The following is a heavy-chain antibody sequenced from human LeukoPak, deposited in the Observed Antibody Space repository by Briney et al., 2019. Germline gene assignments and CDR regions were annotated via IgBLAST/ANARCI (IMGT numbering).Heavy chain of an antibody. V-gene: IGHV1-18*01. CDR2: ISAYNGNT. J-gene: IGHJ4*02. Sequence: ASVKVSCEASGYTFTSYGISWVRQAPGQGLEWMGWISAYNGNTNYAQKFQGRVTMTSDTSISTAYMELSRLRSDNTAVYYCARDLYGGTSATFDYWGQGTLVTVSS. D-gene: IGHD4-23*01. CDR3: ARDLYGGTSATFDY. CDR1: GYTFTSYG.